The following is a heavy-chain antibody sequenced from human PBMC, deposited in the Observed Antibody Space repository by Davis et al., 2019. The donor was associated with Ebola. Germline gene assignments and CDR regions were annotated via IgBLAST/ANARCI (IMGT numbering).Heavy chain of an antibody. CDR2: ISSSGSTI. CDR1: GFTFSSYE. J-gene: IGHJ3*02. D-gene: IGHD6-13*01. V-gene: IGHV3-48*03. Sequence: PGGSLRLSCAASGFTFSSYEMNWVRQAPGKGLEWVSYISSSGSTIYYADSVKGRFTISRDNSKNTLYLQMNSLRAEDTAVYYCARDRGIAAAGEAFDIWGQGTMVTVSS. CDR3: ARDRGIAAAGEAFDI.